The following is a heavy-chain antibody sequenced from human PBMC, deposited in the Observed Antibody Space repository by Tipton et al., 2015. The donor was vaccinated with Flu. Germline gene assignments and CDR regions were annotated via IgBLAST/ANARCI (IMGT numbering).Heavy chain of an antibody. V-gene: IGHV3-7*01. J-gene: IGHJ4*02. D-gene: IGHD1-26*01. CDR2: IKQDGSVK. CDR1: EFTFSSYW. CDR3: ARAIAGADSL. Sequence: SLRLSCAASEFTFSSYWMSRVRQAPGKGLEWVANIKQDGSVKYYVDSVKGRFTISRDNAKNSLYLQMNSLRAEDTAVYYCARAIAGADSLWGQGTLVTVSS.